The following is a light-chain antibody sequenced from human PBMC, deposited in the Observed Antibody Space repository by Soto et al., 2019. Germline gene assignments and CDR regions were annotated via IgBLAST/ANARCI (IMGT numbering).Light chain of an antibody. V-gene: IGKV2-28*01. CDR3: MQALQTPLFT. CDR1: QSLLHSNGYNY. Sequence: DIVMTQPPLSLPVTPGEPASISCRSSQSLLHSNGYNYLDWYLQKPGQSPQLLIYLGSNRASGVTDRFSGSGSGTDFTLKISRVEAEDVGVYYCMQALQTPLFTFGPGTKVDIK. J-gene: IGKJ3*01. CDR2: LGS.